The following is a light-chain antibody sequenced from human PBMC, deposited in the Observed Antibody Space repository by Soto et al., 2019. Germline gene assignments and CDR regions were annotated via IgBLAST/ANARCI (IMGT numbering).Light chain of an antibody. CDR1: QSVSSNY. CDR3: QQYGSSPWT. Sequence: EIVLTQSPGTLSLSPGEGATLSCRASQSVSSNYLAWYQQKPGQAPRLLIYGASTRATGIPDRFSGSGSGTDFTLTISRLVPEDFAVYFCQQYGSSPWTFGQGTKVEIK. CDR2: GAS. J-gene: IGKJ1*01. V-gene: IGKV3-20*01.